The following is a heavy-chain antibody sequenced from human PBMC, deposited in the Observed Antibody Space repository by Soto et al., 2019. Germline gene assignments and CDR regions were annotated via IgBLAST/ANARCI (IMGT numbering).Heavy chain of an antibody. V-gene: IGHV3-21*01. CDR1: GFTFDSYS. Sequence: EVQLVESGGGLVEPGGSLRLSCAASGFTFDSYSMNWVRQAPGKGLEWVSSISRSSSYIYYADSLKGRFTISRDNAKKSLYLQLNSLRAEDTAVYYCARDAPRGGGGTVVGMDVWGQGTTVTVSS. CDR2: ISRSSSYI. J-gene: IGHJ6*02. D-gene: IGHD2-2*01. CDR3: ARDAPRGGGGTVVGMDV.